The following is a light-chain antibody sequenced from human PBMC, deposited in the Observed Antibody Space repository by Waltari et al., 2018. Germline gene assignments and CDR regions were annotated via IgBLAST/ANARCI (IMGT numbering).Light chain of an antibody. Sequence: QSALTQPASVSGSPGQSITISCTGTSSDVGGYNYVSWYQQYPGKAPILLTYDVRNRPSGVSNRFSGSESGNTASLTISGLQAEDEADYYCCSYTTSSTLDVVFGGGTKVTVL. CDR1: SSDVGGYNY. J-gene: IGLJ2*01. CDR2: DVR. V-gene: IGLV2-14*03. CDR3: CSYTTSSTLDVV.